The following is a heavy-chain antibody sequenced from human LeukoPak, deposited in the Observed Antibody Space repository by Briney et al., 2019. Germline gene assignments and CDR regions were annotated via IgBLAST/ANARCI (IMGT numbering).Heavy chain of an antibody. CDR1: GYTFTSYG. D-gene: IGHD1-7*01. Sequence: ASVKVSCKASGYTFTSYGISWVRQAPGQGLEWMGWINPNSGGTNYAQKFQGRVTMTRDTSISTAYMELSRLRSDDTAVYYCARVGDWNYFRNYYYYYYMDVWGKGTTVTVSS. CDR2: INPNSGGT. J-gene: IGHJ6*03. V-gene: IGHV1-2*02. CDR3: ARVGDWNYFRNYYYYYYMDV.